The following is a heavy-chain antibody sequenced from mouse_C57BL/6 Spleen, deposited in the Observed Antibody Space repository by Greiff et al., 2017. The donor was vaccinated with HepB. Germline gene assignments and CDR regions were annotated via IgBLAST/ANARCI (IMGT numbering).Heavy chain of an antibody. J-gene: IGHJ2*01. V-gene: IGHV1-59*01. D-gene: IGHD1-1*01. CDR2: IDPSDSYT. CDR1: GYTFTSYW. Sequence: QVQLQQPGAELVRPGTSVKLSCKASGYTFTSYWMHWVKQRPGQGLEWIGVIDPSDSYTNYNQKFKGKATLTVDTASSTASMQLSSLTSEDSAVYYCSTYYGRSGSGGPFDYWGQGTTLTVSS. CDR3: STYYGRSGSGGPFDY.